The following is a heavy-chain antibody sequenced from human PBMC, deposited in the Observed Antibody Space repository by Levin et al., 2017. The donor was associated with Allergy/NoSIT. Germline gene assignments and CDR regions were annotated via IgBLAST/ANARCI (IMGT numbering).Heavy chain of an antibody. CDR3: AKDPTTPSHSSGWYEDY. V-gene: IGHV3-23*01. D-gene: IGHD6-19*01. J-gene: IGHJ4*02. Sequence: GESLKISCAASGFTFSSYAMSWVRQAPGKGLEWVSAISGSGGSTYYADSVKGRFTISRDNSKNTLYLQMNSLRAEDTAVYYCAKDPTTPSHSSGWYEDYWGQGTLVTVSS. CDR1: GFTFSSYA. CDR2: ISGSGGST.